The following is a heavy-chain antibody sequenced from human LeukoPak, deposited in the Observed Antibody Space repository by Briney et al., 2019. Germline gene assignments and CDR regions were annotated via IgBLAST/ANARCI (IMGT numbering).Heavy chain of an antibody. V-gene: IGHV3-74*01. CDR3: ARGGLEPVDY. Sequence: GGSLRLSCAASGFTFSTYWMHWVRQAPGKGLVWVSRTNADGSSTSYADSVKGRFTISRDNAKNTLYLQMNSLRADDTAVYYCARGGLEPVDYWGQGTLVTVSS. D-gene: IGHD1-1*01. J-gene: IGHJ4*02. CDR1: GFTFSTYW. CDR2: TNADGSST.